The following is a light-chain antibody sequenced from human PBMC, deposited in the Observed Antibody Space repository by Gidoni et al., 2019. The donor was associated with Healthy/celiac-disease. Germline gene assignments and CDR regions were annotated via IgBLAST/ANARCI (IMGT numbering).Light chain of an antibody. V-gene: IGKV1-5*03. J-gene: IGKJ2*01. CDR3: QQYNSYLYT. CDR2: KAS. CDR1: QSINSW. Sequence: DIQMTQSPSTLSASVGDRVTITCRSSQSINSWLAWYQQKPGKAPKLLSYKASSLESGVPSRFSGSGSGTEFTLTISSLQPDDFATYYCQQYNSYLYTFGQGTKLEIK.